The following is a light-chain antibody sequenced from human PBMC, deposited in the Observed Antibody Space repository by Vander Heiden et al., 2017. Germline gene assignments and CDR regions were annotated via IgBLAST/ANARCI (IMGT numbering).Light chain of an antibody. J-gene: IGLJ2*01. Sequence: YELTPPPSVSVPPGQTASITCSGDKLGDKYACWYQQKPGQSPVLVIYQDSKRPAGSPGRFSGSNSGNTATLTISGTQAMDEADYYCQAWDSSTVVFGGGTKLTVL. CDR2: QDS. CDR1: KLGDKY. CDR3: QAWDSSTVV. V-gene: IGLV3-1*01.